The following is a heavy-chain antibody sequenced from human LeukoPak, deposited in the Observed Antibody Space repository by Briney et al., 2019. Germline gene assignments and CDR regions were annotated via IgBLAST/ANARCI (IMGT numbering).Heavy chain of an antibody. CDR1: GFTFSSYA. J-gene: IGHJ6*03. CDR2: ISGRGGST. V-gene: IGHV3-23*01. CDR3: AKGGYCGGTSCYFYYMDV. D-gene: IGHD2-2*01. Sequence: GGSLRLSCAASGFTFSSYAMSWVRQAPGKGLEGVSGISGRGGSTYSADYLKGRFTISRENSKNTLYLQMNNLRAEDTAEYYCAKGGYCGGTSCYFYYMDVWGKGTTVTVSS.